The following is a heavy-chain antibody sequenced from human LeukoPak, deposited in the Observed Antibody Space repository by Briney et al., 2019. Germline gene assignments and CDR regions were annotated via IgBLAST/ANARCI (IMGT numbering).Heavy chain of an antibody. J-gene: IGHJ3*02. V-gene: IGHV3-11*01. Sequence: PGGSLRLSCAASGFTFNDYNMVWIRQAPGKGLEWVAYISSGMYYADSVKGRFTISRDNAKNSLYLQMNSLRADDTAVYYCARRIWGADSQSHTFDIWGQGTMVTVSS. CDR1: GFTFNDYN. D-gene: IGHD3-16*01. CDR2: ISSGM. CDR3: ARRIWGADSQSHTFDI.